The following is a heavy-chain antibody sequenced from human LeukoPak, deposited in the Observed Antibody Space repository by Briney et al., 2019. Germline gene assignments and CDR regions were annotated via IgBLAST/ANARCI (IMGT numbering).Heavy chain of an antibody. CDR1: GFTVSSNY. D-gene: IGHD1-26*01. Sequence: PGGSLRLSCAASGFTVSSNYMSWVRQAPGKGLEWVSVIYSGGSTYYADSVKGRFTISRDNSKNTLYLQMNSLRAEDTAVYYCAKPYSGSYYVPFDYWGQGTLVTVSS. V-gene: IGHV3-53*01. J-gene: IGHJ4*02. CDR3: AKPYSGSYYVPFDY. CDR2: IYSGGST.